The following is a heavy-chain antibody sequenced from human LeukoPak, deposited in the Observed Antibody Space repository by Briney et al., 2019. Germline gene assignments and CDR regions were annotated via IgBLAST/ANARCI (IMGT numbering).Heavy chain of an antibody. Sequence: SQTLSLTCAISGDSVSSNSAAWNWIRRSPSRGLEWLGRAYYRSKWYNDYAVSVKSRITINPATSKNQFSLQLNSVTPEDTAVYYCARDGTYYYDSSGYCFDYWGQGTLVTVSS. CDR1: GDSVSSNSAA. D-gene: IGHD3-22*01. CDR2: AYYRSKWYN. CDR3: ARDGTYYYDSSGYCFDY. J-gene: IGHJ4*02. V-gene: IGHV6-1*01.